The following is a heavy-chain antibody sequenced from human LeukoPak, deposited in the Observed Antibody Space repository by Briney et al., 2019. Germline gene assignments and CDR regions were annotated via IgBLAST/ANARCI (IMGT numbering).Heavy chain of an antibody. V-gene: IGHV4-59*08. CDR2: IYYSGST. J-gene: IGHJ4*02. Sequence: PSETLSLTCTVSGGSISSYYWSWIRQPPGKGLEWIGYIYYSGSTNYNPSLKSRLTISVDTSENQFSLKLSSVTAADTAVYYCARSATSGYFLFTFWGQGTLVTVSS. CDR3: ARSATSGYFLFTF. CDR1: GGSISSYY. D-gene: IGHD3-22*01.